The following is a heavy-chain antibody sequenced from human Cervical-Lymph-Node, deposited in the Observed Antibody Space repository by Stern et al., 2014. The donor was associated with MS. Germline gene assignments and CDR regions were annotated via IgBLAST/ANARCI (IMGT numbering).Heavy chain of an antibody. V-gene: IGHV3-33*05. J-gene: IGHJ6*02. CDR2: VSYDGSSR. Sequence: VQLVQSGGGVVQPGRSLRLSCAASGFIFRSYGMHWVHQAPGKGLEWVAGVSYDGSSRNYADSVKGRFTISRDNSKNTLNLQMNSLRAEDTAVYYCARGIAARPEYYYGMDVWGQGTTVTVSS. D-gene: IGHD6-6*01. CDR1: GFIFRSYG. CDR3: ARGIAARPEYYYGMDV.